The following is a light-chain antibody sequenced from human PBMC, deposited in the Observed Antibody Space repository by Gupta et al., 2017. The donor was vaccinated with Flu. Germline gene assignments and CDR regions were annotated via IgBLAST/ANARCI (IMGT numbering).Light chain of an antibody. CDR2: DAS. CDR3: QQYDDWPT. Sequence: PGEKATRACRSSQSVSNNLAWYQQKPGQPPRLLIYDASTTATGIPPRFSGSGPGTEFTLTISSVQSEDFAVYSCQQYDDWPTFGGGTTVGSK. V-gene: IGKV3-15*01. J-gene: IGKJ4*01. CDR1: QSVSNN.